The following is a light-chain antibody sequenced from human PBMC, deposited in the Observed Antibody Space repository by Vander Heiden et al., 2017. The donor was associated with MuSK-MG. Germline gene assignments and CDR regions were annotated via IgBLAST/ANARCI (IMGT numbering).Light chain of an antibody. V-gene: IGLV3-1*01. CDR3: QAWDSTYVV. CDR1: KLGDKY. J-gene: IGLJ2*01. Sequence: SYELTQPPSVSVSPGQTASITCSGDKLGDKYAGWYQQKPGQYLVLVIYQDSKRPAGIPERFSGSNSGNTATLTISGTQNMDEDDYYCQAWDSTYVVFGGGTKRTVL. CDR2: QDS.